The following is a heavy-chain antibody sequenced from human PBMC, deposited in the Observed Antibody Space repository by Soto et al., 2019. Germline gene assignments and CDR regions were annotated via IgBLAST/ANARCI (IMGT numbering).Heavy chain of an antibody. CDR3: AKTWFGEDNYGMDV. Sequence: QVQLVESGGGVVQPGTSLRLSCVASGFTFTSYGLHWVRQAPGKGLEWVAGISYDGSKKYFADSVKGRFTISRDNPRSTVFLDMNSLRGEDTAIYYCAKTWFGEDNYGMDVWGQGTTVTVSS. CDR2: ISYDGSKK. J-gene: IGHJ6*02. CDR1: GFTFTSYG. V-gene: IGHV3-30*18. D-gene: IGHD3-10*01.